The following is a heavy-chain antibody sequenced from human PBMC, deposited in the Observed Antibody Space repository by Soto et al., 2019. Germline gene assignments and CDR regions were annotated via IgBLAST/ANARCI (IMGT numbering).Heavy chain of an antibody. CDR1: GGSVSSGSYY. D-gene: IGHD5-12*01. CDR3: ARERWLRFEADRNHFDY. CDR2: IYYSGST. J-gene: IGHJ4*02. V-gene: IGHV4-61*01. Sequence: PSETLSLTCTVSGGSVSSGSYYWSWIRQPPGKGLEWIGYIYYSGSTNYNPSLKSRVTISVDTSKNQFSLKLSSVTAADTAVYYCARERWLRFEADRNHFDYWGQGTLVTVSS.